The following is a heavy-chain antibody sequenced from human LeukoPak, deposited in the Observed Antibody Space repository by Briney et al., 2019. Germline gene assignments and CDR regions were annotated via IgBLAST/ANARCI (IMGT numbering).Heavy chain of an antibody. V-gene: IGHV3-23*01. CDR1: GFTFSSYA. D-gene: IGHD2-2*01. CDR3: AKVVGGYCSSTSCSYYYYMDV. J-gene: IGHJ6*03. CDR2: ISGSGGST. Sequence: GGSLRLSCAVSGFTFSSYAMSWVRQAPGKGLEWVSAISGSGGSTYYADSVKGRFTISRDNSKNTLYLQMNSLRAEDTAVYYCAKVVGGYCSSTSCSYYYYMDVWGKGTTVTVSS.